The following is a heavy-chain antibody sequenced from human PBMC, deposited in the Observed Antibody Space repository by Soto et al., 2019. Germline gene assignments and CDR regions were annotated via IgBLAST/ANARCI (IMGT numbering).Heavy chain of an antibody. D-gene: IGHD3-10*01. J-gene: IGHJ4*02. CDR3: ARGIFGSGTANDY. CDR1: GFTFSGSW. CDR2: INGDGSGT. V-gene: IGHV3-74*01. Sequence: EVQLVESGGGLVQPGGSLRLSCAASGFTFSGSWMHWVRQAPGKGLVWVSRINGDGSGTRYADFVQGRFTISRDDAKNTLFLQMNGLRAEDTAVYYCARGIFGSGTANDYWGQGTLVTVSS.